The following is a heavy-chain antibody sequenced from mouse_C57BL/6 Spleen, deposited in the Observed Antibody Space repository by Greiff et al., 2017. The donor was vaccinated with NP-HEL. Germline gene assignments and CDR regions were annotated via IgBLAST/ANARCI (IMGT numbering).Heavy chain of an antibody. D-gene: IGHD1-1*01. J-gene: IGHJ4*01. CDR2: INPGSGGT. CDR3: ARDYGNRYAMDY. Sequence: VQLQQSGAELVRPGTSVKVSCKASGYAFTNYLIEWVKQRPGQGLEWIGVINPGSGGTNYNEKFKGKATLTADKSSSTAYMQLSSLTSEDSAVYFCARDYGNRYAMDYWGQGTSVTVSS. V-gene: IGHV1-54*01. CDR1: GYAFTNYL.